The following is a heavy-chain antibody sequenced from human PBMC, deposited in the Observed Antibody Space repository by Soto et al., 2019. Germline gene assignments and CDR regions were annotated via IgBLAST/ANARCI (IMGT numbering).Heavy chain of an antibody. J-gene: IGHJ4*02. Sequence: GGSRRPSCAASEFTFAKFAMNWVRQAPGQGLEWVSAISGGGTTTSYAASVKGRFTISRDNSRNTVHLQIDSLRAEDTPIYYCAKELESALLVHAASDSWGQGIAVTVSS. CDR2: ISGGGTTT. D-gene: IGHD1-1*01. V-gene: IGHV3-23*01. CDR3: AKELESALLVHAASDS. CDR1: EFTFAKFA.